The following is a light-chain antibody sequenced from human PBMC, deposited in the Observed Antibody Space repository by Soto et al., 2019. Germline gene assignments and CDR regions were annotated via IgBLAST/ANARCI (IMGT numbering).Light chain of an antibody. J-gene: IGKJ1*01. CDR1: QSVLYSSNNKNY. CDR2: WAS. Sequence: DIQMTQSPDSLAVSLGERATINCKSSQSVLYSSNNKNYLAWYQQKPGQSPKLLIYWASTRESGVPDRFSGSGSGTDFTLTISSLQAEDVAVYYCQQYYSTPRTFGQGTKVDIK. V-gene: IGKV4-1*01. CDR3: QQYYSTPRT.